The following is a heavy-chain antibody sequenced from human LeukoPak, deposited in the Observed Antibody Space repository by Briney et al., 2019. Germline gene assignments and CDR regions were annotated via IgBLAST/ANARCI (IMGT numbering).Heavy chain of an antibody. CDR3: ARDIVVVPAAIRLRY. CDR2: IIPIFGTA. V-gene: IGHV1-69*13. D-gene: IGHD2-2*02. CDR1: GGTFSSYA. Sequence: SVKVSCKASGGTFSSYAISWVRQAPGQGLEWMGGIIPIFGTANYAQKFQGRVTITADESTSTAYMELSSLRSEDTAVYYCARDIVVVPAAIRLRYWGQGTLVTVSS. J-gene: IGHJ4*02.